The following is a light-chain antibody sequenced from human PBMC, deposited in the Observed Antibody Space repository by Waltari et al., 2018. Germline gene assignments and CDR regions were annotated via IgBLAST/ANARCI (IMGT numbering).Light chain of an antibody. CDR1: SSNIGAGYD. V-gene: IGLV1-40*01. CDR3: QSYDSSLSGSV. CDR2: VNS. J-gene: IGLJ3*02. Sequence: QSGLTQPPSVSGAPGQRVTISCTGSSSNIGAGYDVHWYQLLPGTAPKLLIYVNSVRPSGVPNHFSGSKSGTSASLAITGLQAEDEADYYCQSYDSSLSGSVFGGGTKLTVL.